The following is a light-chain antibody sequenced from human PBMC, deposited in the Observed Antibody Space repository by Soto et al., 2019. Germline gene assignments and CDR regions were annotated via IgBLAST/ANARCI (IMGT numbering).Light chain of an antibody. CDR2: DAS. J-gene: IGKJ4*01. CDR1: QSVDSY. V-gene: IGKV3-11*01. Sequence: EIVLTQSPATLSLSPGERATLSCRASQSVDSYLAWYQQKPGQAPRLLIYDASNRATGIPARFSGSGSGTDFTLTSRSLEPEDFAVYYCQQRRHWVFGGGTKVEI. CDR3: QQRRHWV.